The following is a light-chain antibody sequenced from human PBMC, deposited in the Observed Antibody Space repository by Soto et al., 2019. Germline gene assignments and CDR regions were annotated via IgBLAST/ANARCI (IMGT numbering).Light chain of an antibody. V-gene: IGLV1-40*01. CDR1: NSNIGAGYD. Sequence: QPVLTQPPSVSGAPGQRVTISCTGSNSNIGAGYDVHWYQQLPGTAPKLLIYVNNNRPSGVPDRFSGSKSGTSASLAITGLQAEDEADYYCQSYDSSLSVVFGGGTKLTVL. J-gene: IGLJ3*02. CDR3: QSYDSSLSVV. CDR2: VNN.